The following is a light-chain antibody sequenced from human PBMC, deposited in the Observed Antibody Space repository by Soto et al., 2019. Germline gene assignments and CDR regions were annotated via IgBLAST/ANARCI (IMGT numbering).Light chain of an antibody. CDR3: QSYYISLSGVL. J-gene: IGLJ2*01. CDR2: DNN. Sequence: QSVLTQPPSVSGAPGQRVTISCTGSSSNIGAGYDVHWYQQLPGTAPKLLIYDNNNRPSGVPDRFSGSKSGTSTSLSITGLQAEDETDYYCQSYYISLSGVLFCGGTKVTVL. CDR1: SSNIGAGYD. V-gene: IGLV1-40*01.